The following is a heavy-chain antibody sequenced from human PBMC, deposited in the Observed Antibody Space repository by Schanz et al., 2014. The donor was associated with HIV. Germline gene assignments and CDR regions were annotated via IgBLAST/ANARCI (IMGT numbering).Heavy chain of an antibody. Sequence: EVQLVESGGCVVQPGGSLRLSCAAAGFTFRSSCMHWVRQTPGKGLEWVAHINQDKSDKRYLYSVRGRFTVSRDNTKNSLFLQMSSLRAEDTAIYYCVRGDPIGSFWGQGTLVTVSS. J-gene: IGHJ4*02. V-gene: IGHV3-7*01. CDR2: INQDKSDK. CDR3: VRGDPIGSF. D-gene: IGHD2-21*02. CDR1: GFTFRSSC.